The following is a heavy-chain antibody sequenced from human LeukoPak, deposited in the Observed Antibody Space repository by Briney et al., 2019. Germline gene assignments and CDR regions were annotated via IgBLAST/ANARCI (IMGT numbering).Heavy chain of an antibody. CDR1: GFTFNNYA. CDR3: AKDLPYSGWAFEI. V-gene: IGHV3-23*01. J-gene: IGHJ3*02. CDR2: IMSGGTT. Sequence: PGGSLRLSCAASGFTFNNYAMSWVRQAPGKGLEWVSLIMSGGTTYYADSVKGLFTISRDKSKDTLHLQMNSLRAEDTAVYYCAKDLPYSGWAFEIWGLGTMVTVSS. D-gene: IGHD6-13*01.